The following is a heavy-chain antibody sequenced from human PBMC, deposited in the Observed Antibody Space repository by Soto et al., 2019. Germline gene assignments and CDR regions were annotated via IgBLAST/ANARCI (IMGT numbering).Heavy chain of an antibody. CDR2: INTYSDRT. CDR1: GYTFINYG. Sequence: ASGKVSCKASGYTFINYGISWVRQAPGQGLEWLGWINTYSDRTNYAQEYQGRVSMTTEKSTSTVYMELRSLRSGDTALYYCARDYTGRGYFDHWGQGSLVTVSS. D-gene: IGHD2-8*02. V-gene: IGHV1-18*04. J-gene: IGHJ4*02. CDR3: ARDYTGRGYFDH.